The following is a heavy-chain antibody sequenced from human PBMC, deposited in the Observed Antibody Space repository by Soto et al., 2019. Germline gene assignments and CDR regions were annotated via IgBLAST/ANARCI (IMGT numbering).Heavy chain of an antibody. CDR1: GFTFDDYA. J-gene: IGHJ6*03. CDR2: ISWNSGSI. CDR3: AKDLLRRQLLHRYYMDV. Sequence: PGGSLRLSCAASGFTFDDYAMHWVRQAPGKGLEWVSGISWNSGSIGYADSVKGRFTISRDNAKNSLYLQMNSLRAEDTALYYCAKDLLRRQLLHRYYMDVWGKGTTVTVSS. D-gene: IGHD2-2*01. V-gene: IGHV3-9*01.